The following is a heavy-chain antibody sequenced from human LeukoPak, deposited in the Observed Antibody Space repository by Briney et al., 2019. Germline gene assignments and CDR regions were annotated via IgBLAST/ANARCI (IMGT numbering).Heavy chain of an antibody. Sequence: SETLSLTCTVSGGSISSSSAYWGWIRQPPGKGLEWIGSIYYSKNTYYNPSLKSRVTIPADTSKNQFSLTLGSVSATDTAVYYCVSPRGFSYGYFDYWGQGTLVTVSS. V-gene: IGHV4-39*01. D-gene: IGHD5-18*01. J-gene: IGHJ4*02. CDR1: GGSISSSSAY. CDR3: VSPRGFSYGYFDY. CDR2: IYYSKNT.